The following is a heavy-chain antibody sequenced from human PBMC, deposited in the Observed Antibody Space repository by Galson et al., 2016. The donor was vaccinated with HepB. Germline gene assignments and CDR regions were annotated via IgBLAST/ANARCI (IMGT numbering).Heavy chain of an antibody. CDR2: IDGRDDYT. CDR1: GFTLADYY. V-gene: IGHV3-11*03. J-gene: IGHJ6*02. D-gene: IGHD6-19*01. CDR3: ARPLAVAATGGDNGMDV. Sequence: SLRLSCAVSGFTLADYYISWIRQAPGKGLEWISYIDGRDDYTNYADSVKGRFTISRDNAKNSVDLHMNSLRGEDTAVYYCARPLAVAATGGDNGMDVWGQGTTVTVSS.